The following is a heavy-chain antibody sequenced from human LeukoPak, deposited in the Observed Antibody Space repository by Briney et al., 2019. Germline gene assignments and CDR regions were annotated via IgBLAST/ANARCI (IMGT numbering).Heavy chain of an antibody. CDR2: IYYSGST. CDR3: AREDCSGGSCYSSGLDY. D-gene: IGHD2-15*01. V-gene: IGHV4-59*01. CDR1: GGSISSYY. J-gene: IGHJ4*02. Sequence: IPSETLSLTCTVSGGSISSYYWSWIRQPPGKGLEWIGYIYYSGSTNYNPSLKSRVTISVDMSKNQFSLKLSSVTAADTAVYYCAREDCSGGSCYSSGLDYWGQGTLVTVSS.